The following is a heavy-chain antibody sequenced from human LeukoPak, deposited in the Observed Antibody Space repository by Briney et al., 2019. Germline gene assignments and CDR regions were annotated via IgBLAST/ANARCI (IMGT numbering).Heavy chain of an antibody. Sequence: PSETLSLTCTVSGGSISSYYWSWIRQPPGKGLEWIGYIYYSGSTNYNPSLKSRVTISVDTSKNQFSLKLSSVTAADTAVYYCARASEKLFGVVNPPDYWGQGTLVTVSS. D-gene: IGHD3-3*01. CDR1: GGSISSYY. J-gene: IGHJ4*02. V-gene: IGHV4-59*01. CDR3: ARASEKLFGVVNPPDY. CDR2: IYYSGST.